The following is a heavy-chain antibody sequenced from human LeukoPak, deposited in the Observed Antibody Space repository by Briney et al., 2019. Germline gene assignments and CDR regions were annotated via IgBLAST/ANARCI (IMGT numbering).Heavy chain of an antibody. CDR2: FDPEDGET. CDR1: GYTLTELS. V-gene: IGHV1-24*01. D-gene: IGHD6-13*01. J-gene: IGHJ6*02. CDR3: ATTTDSIAAAGIGYYYYGMDV. Sequence: ASVKVSCKVSGYTLTELSMHWVRQAPGKGLEWMGGFDPEDGETIYAQKFQGRVTMTEDTSTDTAYMELSSLRSEDTAVYYCATTTDSIAAAGIGYYYYGMDVWGQGTTVTVSS.